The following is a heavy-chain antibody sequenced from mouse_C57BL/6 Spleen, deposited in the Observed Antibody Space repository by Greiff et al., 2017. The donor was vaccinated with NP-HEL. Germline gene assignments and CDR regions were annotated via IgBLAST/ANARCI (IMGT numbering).Heavy chain of an antibody. Sequence: QVQLQQPGAELVKPGASVKLSCKASGYTFPSYWMPWVKQRPGRGLACIGRLDPIRGGTKYNEKFTSTATLTVDKPSSTAYMQLSSLTSEDAAVYYCARKDGYYWYFDVWGTGTTVTVSS. V-gene: IGHV1-72*01. CDR1: GYTFPSYW. CDR2: LDPIRGGT. J-gene: IGHJ1*03. CDR3: ARKDGYYWYFDV. D-gene: IGHD2-3*01.